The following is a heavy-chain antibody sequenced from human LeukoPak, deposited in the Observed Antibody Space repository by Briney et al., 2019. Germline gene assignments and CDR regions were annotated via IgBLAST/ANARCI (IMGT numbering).Heavy chain of an antibody. CDR3: ARSEWLLPRGGLDF. D-gene: IGHD3-3*01. Sequence: GESLKISCQASGYTFGNYWIGWVRQKPGKGLEWMGIIYGDDFDTRYSPSFQGQVTISADKSNRTAYLHWSSLKASDTAIYFCARSEWLLPRGGLDFWGQGTRVVVSS. J-gene: IGHJ4*02. CDR2: IYGDDFDT. V-gene: IGHV5-51*01. CDR1: GYTFGNYW.